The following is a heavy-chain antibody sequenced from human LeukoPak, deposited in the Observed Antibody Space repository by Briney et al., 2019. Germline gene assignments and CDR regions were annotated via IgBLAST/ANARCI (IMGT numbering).Heavy chain of an antibody. J-gene: IGHJ4*02. CDR2: ISFDGSNK. V-gene: IGHV3-30*18. CDR1: RFTFSSFG. Sequence: PGGSLRLSCAASRFTFSSFGMHWVRQAPGKGLEWLSVISFDGSNKYYANSVKGRFTISRDNSKNTLYLQMNSLRAEDSAVYYCAKERLLYCSGGSCDSFDYWGQGALVTVSS. CDR3: AKERLLYCSGGSCDSFDY. D-gene: IGHD2-15*01.